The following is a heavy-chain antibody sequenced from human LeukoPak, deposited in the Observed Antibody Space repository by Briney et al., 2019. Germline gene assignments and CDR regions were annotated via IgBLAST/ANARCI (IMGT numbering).Heavy chain of an antibody. D-gene: IGHD3-10*01. CDR2: ISAYNGNT. CDR1: GYSFTSYW. CDR3: AREEGSGSYRRFDP. J-gene: IGHJ5*02. Sequence: GESLKISCKGSGYSFTSYWIGWVRQAPGQGLVWMGWISAYNGNTNYAQKLQGRVTMTTDTSTSTDYMELSSLRSEDTAVYYCAREEGSGSYRRFDPWGQGTLVTVSS. V-gene: IGHV1-18*04.